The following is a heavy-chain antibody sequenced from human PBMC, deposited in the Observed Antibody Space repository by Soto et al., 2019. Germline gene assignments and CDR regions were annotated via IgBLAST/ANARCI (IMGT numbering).Heavy chain of an antibody. CDR1: GGSMNNFD. V-gene: IGHV4-59*01. J-gene: IGHJ6*02. CDR2: ISYSGSI. D-gene: IGHD6-6*01. Sequence: QGQLQESGPGLVKPSETLSLTFSVSGGSMNNFDWSWIRQPPGTGLEWIGNISYSGSINYNPSLESRVTVSVDTSKNQFALKLNAVTATDTAVYYGARGQGAAHSYYGLDVWGQGTTVTDS. CDR3: ARGQGAAHSYYGLDV.